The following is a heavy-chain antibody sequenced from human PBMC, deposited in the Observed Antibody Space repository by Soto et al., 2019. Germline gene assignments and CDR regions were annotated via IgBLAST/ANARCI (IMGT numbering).Heavy chain of an antibody. D-gene: IGHD1-1*01. CDR3: AKGRASTLLRWKYFDN. CDR2: ISYEGRNK. J-gene: IGHJ4*02. V-gene: IGHV3-30*18. Sequence: PGGSLRLSCAVSGLTLSLYGMHWVRQAPGKGLEWVAFISYEGRNKYYADSVKGRFTISKDNSKNTLSLQLDSLRPEGTAVYYCAKGRASTLLRWKYFDNWGQGTQVTVAS. CDR1: GLTLSLYG.